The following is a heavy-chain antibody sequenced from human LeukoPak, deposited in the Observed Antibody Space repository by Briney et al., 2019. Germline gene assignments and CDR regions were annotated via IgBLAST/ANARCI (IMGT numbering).Heavy chain of an antibody. D-gene: IGHD6-19*01. CDR1: GGSISSYY. CDR3: ARAAFPRWLVHDAFDI. Sequence: KPSESLSLTCTVSGGSISSYYWSWIRQPPGKGLEWIGYILYSGSTNYNPSLKSRVTISVDTSKNQFSLKLSSVTAADTAVYYCARAAFPRWLVHDAFDIWGQGTMVTVSS. J-gene: IGHJ3*02. V-gene: IGHV4-59*01. CDR2: ILYSGST.